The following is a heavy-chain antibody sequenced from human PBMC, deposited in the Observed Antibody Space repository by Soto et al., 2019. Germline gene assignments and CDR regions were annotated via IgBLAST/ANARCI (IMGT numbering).Heavy chain of an antibody. CDR1: GFSLSTGGMG. CDR3: AHSRCGGDCLQSYSSHYYYGMDV. Sequence: QITLKESGPPLVKPTQTLTLTCTFSGFSLSTGGMGVGWIRQPPGKALEWLALIYWDDDKRYSPSLKSRLTLTKDTSKNQVVLTMTNMDPVDTATYYCAHSRCGGDCLQSYSSHYYYGMDVWGQGTTVTVSS. CDR2: IYWDDDK. V-gene: IGHV2-5*02. D-gene: IGHD2-21*02. J-gene: IGHJ6*02.